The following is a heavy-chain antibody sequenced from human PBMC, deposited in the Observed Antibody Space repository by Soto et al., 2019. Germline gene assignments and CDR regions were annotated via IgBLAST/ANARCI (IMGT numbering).Heavy chain of an antibody. CDR3: AKATATGGGAFEI. Sequence: PGGSLRLSCAASGFAFGDRPMTWVRQAPGKALEWVSTINENGANTHYPDSVKGRFTISRDTSKNTVYLQMNSLTAGDTAVYYCAKATATGGGAFEIYGRGTLVTVSS. CDR2: INENGANT. D-gene: IGHD2-8*02. V-gene: IGHV3-23*01. CDR1: GFAFGDRP. J-gene: IGHJ3*02.